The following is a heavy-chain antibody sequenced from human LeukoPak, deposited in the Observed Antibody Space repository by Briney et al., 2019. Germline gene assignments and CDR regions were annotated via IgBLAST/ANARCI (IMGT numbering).Heavy chain of an antibody. CDR2: IYYSGST. J-gene: IGHJ5*02. CDR3: ARGVVPAVGLDP. V-gene: IGHV4-59*12. Sequence: SETLSLTCTVSGGSISSYYWSWIRQPPGKGLEWIGYIYYSGSTYYNPSLKSRVTISVDTSKNQFSLKLSSVTAADTAVYYCARGVVPAVGLDPWGQGTLVTVSS. D-gene: IGHD2-2*01. CDR1: GGSISSYY.